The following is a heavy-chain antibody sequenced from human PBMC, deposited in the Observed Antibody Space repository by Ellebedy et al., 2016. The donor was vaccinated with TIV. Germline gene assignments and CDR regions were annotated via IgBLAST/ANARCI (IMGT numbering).Heavy chain of an antibody. CDR1: GFTFSSYW. J-gene: IGHJ2*01. CDR3: ARDMRITMIVVVISWYFDL. CDR2: IRQDGSEK. V-gene: IGHV3-7*01. Sequence: GESLKISXAASGFTFSSYWMSWVRQAPGKGLEWVANIRQDGSEKYYVDSVKGRFTISRDNAKNSLYLQMNSLRAEDTAVYYCARDMRITMIVVVISWYFDLWGRGTLVTVSS. D-gene: IGHD3-22*01.